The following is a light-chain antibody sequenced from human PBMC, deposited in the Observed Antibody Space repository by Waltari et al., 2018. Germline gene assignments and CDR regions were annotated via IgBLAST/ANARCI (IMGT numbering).Light chain of an antibody. J-gene: IGKJ2*01. Sequence: DIVLTQSPDSLAVSLGERATINCKSSQSVVFRPNNKNYLAGYQQKPGQPPRLLITWESTRESGVPDRFSGSWSETDFTLTISSLQAEDVAVYYCQQCYTFPYTFGQGTKLEIK. CDR1: QSVVFRPNNKNY. CDR2: WES. V-gene: IGKV4-1*01. CDR3: QQCYTFPYT.